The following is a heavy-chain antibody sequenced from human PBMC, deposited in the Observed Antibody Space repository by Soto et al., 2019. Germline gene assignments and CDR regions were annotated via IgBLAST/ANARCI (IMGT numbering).Heavy chain of an antibody. Sequence: SVKVSCKASGGTFSSYAISWVRQAPGQGLEWMGGIIPIFGTANYAQKFQGRVTITADESTSTAYMELSSLRSEDTAVYYCARPSGGSSWFFAQLDYWGQGTLVTVSS. D-gene: IGHD6-13*01. CDR1: GGTFSSYA. CDR2: IIPIFGTA. J-gene: IGHJ4*02. CDR3: ARPSGGSSWFFAQLDY. V-gene: IGHV1-69*13.